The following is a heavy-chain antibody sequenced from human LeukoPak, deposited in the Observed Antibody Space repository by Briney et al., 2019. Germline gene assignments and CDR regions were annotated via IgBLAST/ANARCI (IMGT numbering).Heavy chain of an antibody. J-gene: IGHJ4*02. CDR2: IKDSGSA. V-gene: IGHV4-34*01. D-gene: IGHD6-6*01. CDR3: ARGKGYTTSSRHRGIDN. CDR1: GGSFSGYY. Sequence: SETLSLTCAVYGGSFSGYYWSWIRQPPGKGLEWIGEIKDSGSANYNPSLKSRVFISVDTSKNQFSLKLRSVTAADTAVYYCARGKGYTTSSRHRGIDNWGQGTLATVSS.